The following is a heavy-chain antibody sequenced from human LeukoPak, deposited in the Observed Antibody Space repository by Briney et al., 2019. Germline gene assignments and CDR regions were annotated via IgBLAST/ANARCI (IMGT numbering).Heavy chain of an antibody. J-gene: IGHJ6*02. CDR3: ARTFYGSSYGMDV. CDR1: GGSISSYY. CDR2: IYYSGST. V-gene: IGHV4-59*01. Sequence: PSETLSLTRTVSGGSISSYYWSWIRQPPGKGLEWIGYIYYSGSTNYNPSLKSRVTISVGTSKNQFSLKLSSVTAADTAVYYCARTFYGSSYGMDVWGQGTTVTVSS. D-gene: IGHD4-17*01.